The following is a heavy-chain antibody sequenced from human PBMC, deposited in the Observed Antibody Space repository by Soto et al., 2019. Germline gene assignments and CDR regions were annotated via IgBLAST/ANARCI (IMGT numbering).Heavy chain of an antibody. Sequence: QLQLQESGPGLVKPSETLSLTCTVSGGSISSSSYYWGWIRQPPGKGLEWIGSIYYSGSTYYNPSLKSRVTISVDTSKNHFSLKLSSVTAADTAVYYCARHKGDYGDYNDAFDIWGQGTMVTVSS. V-gene: IGHV4-39*01. CDR3: ARHKGDYGDYNDAFDI. CDR1: GGSISSSSYY. D-gene: IGHD4-17*01. J-gene: IGHJ3*02. CDR2: IYYSGST.